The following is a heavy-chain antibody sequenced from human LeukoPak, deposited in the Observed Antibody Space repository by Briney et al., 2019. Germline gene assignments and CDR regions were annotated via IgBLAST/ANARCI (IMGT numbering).Heavy chain of an antibody. CDR3: ARGRFGELSVATFDI. V-gene: IGHV3-33*01. CDR2: IWYDGTNI. D-gene: IGHD3-10*01. CDR1: GFTFNNYG. Sequence: AGGSLRLSCAASGFTFNNYGMHWVRQAPGKGLEWVALIWYDGTNIYYGDSVKGRFTISRDNSKNTLYLQMNSLRAEDTAIYYCARGRFGELSVATFDIWDQGTMVTVSS. J-gene: IGHJ3*02.